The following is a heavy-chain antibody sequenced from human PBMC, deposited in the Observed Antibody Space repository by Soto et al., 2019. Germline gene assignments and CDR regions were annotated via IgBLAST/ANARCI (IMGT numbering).Heavy chain of an antibody. J-gene: IGHJ4*02. CDR2: INQSGSA. V-gene: IGHV4-34*01. CDR1: VGSFSVYC. D-gene: IGHD3-16*02. CDR3: ARGTMITFGGVIDYYFDY. Sequence: SENLSLTCAVYVGSFSVYCWSWIRQPPGQGLEWIGEINQSGSANYNPCLKSRVTIAVSTSKNQFALKLSSVTAADTAVYYCARGTMITFGGVIDYYFDYWGQGTQVTISS.